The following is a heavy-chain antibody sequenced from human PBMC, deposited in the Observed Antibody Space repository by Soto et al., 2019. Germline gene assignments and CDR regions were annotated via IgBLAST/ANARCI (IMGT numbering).Heavy chain of an antibody. J-gene: IGHJ4*02. CDR1: GYTFTSYA. CDR3: ARGAVLGYCSGGSCATGRF. V-gene: IGHV1-3*01. D-gene: IGHD2-15*01. CDR2: INAGNGNT. Sequence: ASVKVSCKASGYTFTSYARHWVRQAPGQRLEWMGWINAGNGNTKYSQKFQGRVTITRDTSASTAYMELSSLRSEDTAVYYCARGAVLGYCSGGSCATGRFWGQGTLVTVSS.